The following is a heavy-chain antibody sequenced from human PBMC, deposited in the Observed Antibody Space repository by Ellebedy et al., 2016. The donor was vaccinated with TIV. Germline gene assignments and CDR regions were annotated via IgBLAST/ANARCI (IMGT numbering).Heavy chain of an antibody. CDR1: GLSFSDRY. V-gene: IGHV3-11*01. CDR3: ARGVALGH. CDR2: ITDSGDTT. J-gene: IGHJ4*02. Sequence: PGGSLRLSCVVSGLSFSDRYMSWIRQAPGEGLEWVAYITDSGDTTYYADSVEGRFTITRDNDENLVSLYMDNLRDEDSAVYYCARGVALGHWGQGTRVTVSS.